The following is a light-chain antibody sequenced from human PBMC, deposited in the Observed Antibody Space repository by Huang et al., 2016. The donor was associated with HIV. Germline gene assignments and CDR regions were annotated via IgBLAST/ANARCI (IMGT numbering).Light chain of an antibody. V-gene: IGKV3-20*01. CDR2: DAS. CDR3: QQYGNSPYT. J-gene: IGKJ2*01. CDR1: QSVGSSS. Sequence: EIVLTQSPGTLSLSPGERATISCRASQSVGSSSLAWYQQIPGQAPRLLIYDASSRATGITDKFSGSGSGTDFTLTISRLEPEDFAVYYCQQYGNSPYTFGQGTKLEIK.